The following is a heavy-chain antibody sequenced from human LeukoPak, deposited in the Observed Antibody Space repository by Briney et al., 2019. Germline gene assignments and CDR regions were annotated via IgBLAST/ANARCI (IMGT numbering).Heavy chain of an antibody. CDR1: GFTFSSYG. Sequence: GGSLRLSCAASGFTFSSYGMHWVRQAPGKGLEWVAFIRYDGSNKYYADSVKGRFTISRDNSKNTLYLQMNSLRAEDTAVYYCAKGRIEVAALTGAFDSWGQGTLVTVSS. D-gene: IGHD6-19*01. J-gene: IGHJ4*02. CDR2: IRYDGSNK. V-gene: IGHV3-30*02. CDR3: AKGRIEVAALTGAFDS.